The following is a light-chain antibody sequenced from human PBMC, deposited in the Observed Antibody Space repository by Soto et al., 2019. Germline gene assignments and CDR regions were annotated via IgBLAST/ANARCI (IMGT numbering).Light chain of an antibody. CDR1: QDISDH. Sequence: DFQMTQSPSSLSASVGDRVTIACRASQDISDHLAWYQHKPGKVPRLLIYEASTLQSGVPPRFSGGGSGTDFTLTISSLQPEDVATYYCQKYNRTPRTFGQGTKVELK. CDR3: QKYNRTPRT. J-gene: IGKJ1*01. CDR2: EAS. V-gene: IGKV1-27*01.